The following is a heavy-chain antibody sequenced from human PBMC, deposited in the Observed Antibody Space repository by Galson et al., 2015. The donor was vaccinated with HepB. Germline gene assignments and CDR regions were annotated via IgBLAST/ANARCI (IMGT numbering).Heavy chain of an antibody. CDR3: ARGAEDYYDYYYMDV. CDR1: GFTFTSYA. Sequence: SVKVSCKASGFTFTSYAIHWVRQAPGQSLEWMGWINAGNGNTKYSQKFQGRVTITRDTSARIAYMELSSLRSGDTAVYFCARGAEDYYDYYYMDVWGRGTTVTVSS. CDR2: INAGNGNT. J-gene: IGHJ6*03. V-gene: IGHV1-3*01.